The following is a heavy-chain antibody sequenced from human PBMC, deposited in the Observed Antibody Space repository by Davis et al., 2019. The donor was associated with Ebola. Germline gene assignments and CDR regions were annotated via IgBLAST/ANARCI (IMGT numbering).Heavy chain of an antibody. Sequence: SGPTLVKPTQTLTLTCTFSGFSLSTSGMCVSWIRQPPGKALEWLARIDWDDDKYYSTSLKTRLTISKDTSKNQVVLTMTNMDPVDTATYYCARTRVTTVTTSGYFDYWGQGTLVTVSS. CDR3: ARTRVTTVTTSGYFDY. CDR2: IDWDDDK. V-gene: IGHV2-70*11. CDR1: GFSLSTSGMC. J-gene: IGHJ4*02. D-gene: IGHD4-11*01.